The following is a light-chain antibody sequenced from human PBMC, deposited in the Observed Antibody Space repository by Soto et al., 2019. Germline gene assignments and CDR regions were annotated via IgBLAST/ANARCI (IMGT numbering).Light chain of an antibody. CDR2: KAS. Sequence: DIQMTQSPSTLSASVGDRVTITCRASQSISSWLAWYQQKPGKAPKLLIYKASSLESGVPSRFSGSGSGTEFTLTISSLQPEDFATYYCQQYNSYRTFGQGTKVEIK. V-gene: IGKV1-5*03. CDR1: QSISSW. CDR3: QQYNSYRT. J-gene: IGKJ1*01.